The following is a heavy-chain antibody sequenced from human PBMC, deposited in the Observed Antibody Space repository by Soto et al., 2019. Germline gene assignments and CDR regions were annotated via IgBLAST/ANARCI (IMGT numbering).Heavy chain of an antibody. D-gene: IGHD3-22*01. J-gene: IGHJ4*02. CDR3: AGGRPGDNGYPFFDY. CDR2: VSDYGSNA. CDR1: GFSFSSST. V-gene: IGHV3-30-3*01. Sequence: PGGSLRLSCAASGFSFSSSTMHWVRLTAGKGLEWVALVSDYGSNADYADSVQGRYTISRDNSKNTLFLQMDSLRPEDTAIYYCAGGRPGDNGYPFFDYWGQGTLVTVSS.